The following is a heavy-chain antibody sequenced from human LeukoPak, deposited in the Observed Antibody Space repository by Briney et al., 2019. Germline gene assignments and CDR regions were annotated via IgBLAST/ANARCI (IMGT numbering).Heavy chain of an antibody. CDR1: GFTFSSYG. D-gene: IGHD6-13*01. CDR3: ASAAGPFDN. J-gene: IGHJ4*02. CDR2: IWFDGSNK. Sequence: EGSLRLSCVASGFTFSSYGMHWVRQAPGKGPEWVAVIWFDGSNKYYADSVKGRFTISRDNSKNTLYLEMNSLRAEDTAVYYCASAAGPFDNWGQGTLVTVSS. V-gene: IGHV3-33*01.